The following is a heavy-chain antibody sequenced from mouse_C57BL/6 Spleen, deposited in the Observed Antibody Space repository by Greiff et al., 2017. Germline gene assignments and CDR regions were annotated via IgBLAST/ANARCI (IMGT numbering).Heavy chain of an antibody. CDR3: VRQSSNYDYFDY. CDR2: IRSKSNNYAT. D-gene: IGHD2-5*01. J-gene: IGHJ2*01. V-gene: IGHV10-1*01. Sequence: EVKLVESGGGLVQPKGSLKLSCAASGFSFNTYAMNWVRQAPGKGLEWVARIRSKSNNYATYYADSVKDRFTISRDDSESMLYLQMNNLKTEDTAMYYCVRQSSNYDYFDYWGQGTTLTVSS. CDR1: GFSFNTYA.